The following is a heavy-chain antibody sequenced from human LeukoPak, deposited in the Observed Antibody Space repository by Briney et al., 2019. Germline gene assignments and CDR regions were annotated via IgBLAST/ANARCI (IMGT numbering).Heavy chain of an antibody. CDR3: ARVRGSYYTPYLDY. J-gene: IGHJ4*02. D-gene: IGHD1-26*01. V-gene: IGHV4-31*03. CDR1: GGSISSGGYY. Sequence: SETLSLTCTVSGGSISSGGYYWSWIRQHPGKGLEWIGYIYYSGSTYYNPSLKSRVTISVDTSKNQFSLKLSSVTAADTAVYYCARVRGSYYTPYLDYWGQGTLVTVSP. CDR2: IYYSGST.